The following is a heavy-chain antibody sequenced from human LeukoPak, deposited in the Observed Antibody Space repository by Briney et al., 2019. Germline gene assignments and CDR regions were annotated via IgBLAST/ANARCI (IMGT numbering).Heavy chain of an antibody. D-gene: IGHD6-13*01. J-gene: IGHJ4*02. CDR1: GYTFATYW. CDR2: IYPGDSDT. V-gene: IGHV5-51*01. CDR3: ARRSSTWYLDY. Sequence: PGESLKISCKGSGYTFATYWIGWVRQMPGKGLEWMGIIYPGDSDTRYSPSFQGQVTISVDKSISTAYLQWSSLKASDTAMYYCARRSSTWYLDYWGQGTLVTVSS.